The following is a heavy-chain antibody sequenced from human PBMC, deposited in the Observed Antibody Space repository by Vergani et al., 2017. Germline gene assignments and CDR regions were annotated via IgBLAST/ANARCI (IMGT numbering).Heavy chain of an antibody. J-gene: IGHJ4*01. V-gene: IGHV3-49*03. CDR1: GFNFGDYA. D-gene: IGHD4-17*01. CDR3: TXDYGLTAHHDAIEY. CDR2: IRCKTYGGTT. Sequence: EVHLVESGGGLVQPGRSLRLSCTASGFNFGDYAISWFRQAPGKGLEWVGFIRCKTYGGTTEYAASVKGRFIISRDDSISIAYLQMNSLKSEDTAVYYCTXDYGLTAHHDAIEYWSQGTLVTVS.